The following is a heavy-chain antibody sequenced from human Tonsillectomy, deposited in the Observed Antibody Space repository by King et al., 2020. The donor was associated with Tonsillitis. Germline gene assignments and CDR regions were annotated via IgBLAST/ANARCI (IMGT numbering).Heavy chain of an antibody. J-gene: IGHJ4*02. D-gene: IGHD1-26*01. Sequence: VQLVESGGGLVQPGRSLRLSCAASGFTFDDYAMHWVRQAPGKGLEWVSGMSWNSGSIGYADSVKGRFTISRDNAKNSLYLQMNSLRAEDTAFYYCAKDISGGGQCFDYWGQGTLVTASS. CDR2: MSWNSGSI. CDR3: AKDISGGGQCFDY. V-gene: IGHV3-9*01. CDR1: GFTFDDYA.